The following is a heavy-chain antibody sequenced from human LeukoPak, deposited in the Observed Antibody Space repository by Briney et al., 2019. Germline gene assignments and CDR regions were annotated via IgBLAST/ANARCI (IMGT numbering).Heavy chain of an antibody. CDR2: VYASGST. J-gene: IGHJ4*02. CDR1: GGSSSTYF. V-gene: IGHV4-4*07. Sequence: SETLSLTCTVSGGSSSTYFWSWIRQPAGKGLEWIGRVYASGSTSYNPSLRSRVSVSVDRSKNQFSLSLYSVTAADTAVYYCARNARNDILSGAYYFDYWGQGTLVTVSS. CDR3: ARNARNDILSGAYYFDY. D-gene: IGHD3-9*01.